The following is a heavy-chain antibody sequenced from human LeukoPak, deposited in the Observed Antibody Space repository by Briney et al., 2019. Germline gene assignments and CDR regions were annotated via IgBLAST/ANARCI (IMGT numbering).Heavy chain of an antibody. CDR3: ARLENNYDILTGYFGRRYFDY. V-gene: IGHV3-21*04. CDR1: GFTFSTYG. D-gene: IGHD3-9*01. J-gene: IGHJ4*02. Sequence: GGSLRLSCAASGFTFSTYGMNWVRQAPGKGLEWVSSTTSSSSYIYYADSVKGRFTISRDNSKNTLYLQMNSLRAEDTAVYYCARLENNYDILTGYFGRRYFDYWGQGTLVTVSS. CDR2: TTSSSSYI.